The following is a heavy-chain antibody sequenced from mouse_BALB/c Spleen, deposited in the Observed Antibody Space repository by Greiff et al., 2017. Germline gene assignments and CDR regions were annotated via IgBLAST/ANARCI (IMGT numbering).Heavy chain of an antibody. Sequence: EVKVVESGGGLVQPGGSRKLSCAASGFTFSSFGMHWVRQAPEKGLEWVAYISSGSSTIYYADTVKGRFTISRDNPKNTLFLQMTSLRSEDTAMYYCARGTGHYFDYWGQGTTLTVSS. V-gene: IGHV5-17*02. CDR2: ISSGSSTI. CDR3: ARGTGHYFDY. J-gene: IGHJ2*01. CDR1: GFTFSSFG. D-gene: IGHD4-1*01.